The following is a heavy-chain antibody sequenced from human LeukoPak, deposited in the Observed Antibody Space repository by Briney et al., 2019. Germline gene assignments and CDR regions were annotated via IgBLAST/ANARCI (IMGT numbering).Heavy chain of an antibody. D-gene: IGHD3-22*01. V-gene: IGHV4-59*01. CDR2: IYYTGNT. J-gene: IGHJ4*02. CDR1: GGSINTYY. Sequence: SETLSLTCTVSGGSINTYYWSWIRQPPGKGLEWIGYIYYTGNTNYNPSLKSRVTISTDTSKNQFSLKLSSVTAADTAVYYCARTAYDSSGNFFDFWGQGTLVTVSS. CDR3: ARTAYDSSGNFFDF.